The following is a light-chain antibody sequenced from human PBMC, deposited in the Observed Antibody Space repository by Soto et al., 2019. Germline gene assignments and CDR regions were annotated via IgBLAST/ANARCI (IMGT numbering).Light chain of an antibody. J-gene: IGLJ1*01. CDR1: SSDIGGYNY. V-gene: IGLV2-14*01. CDR3: SSYSSSSTAYV. CDR2: DVT. Sequence: HSALTQPASVSGSPGQWITISCTGTSSDIGGYNYVSWYQQHPGKAPKLMIYDVTTRASGVSNRFSGSKSGNTASLTISGLQAEDEADYYCSSYSSSSTAYVFGSGTKLTVL.